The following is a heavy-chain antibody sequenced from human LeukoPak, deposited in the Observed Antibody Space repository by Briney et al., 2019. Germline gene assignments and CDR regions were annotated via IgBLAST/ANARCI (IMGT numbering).Heavy chain of an antibody. CDR3: VRSFGYGEKAHWFGP. CDR1: GFTFSSYG. V-gene: IGHV3-33*08. Sequence: GGSLRLSCAASGFTFSSYGMHWVRHAPGKGLEWVAVIWYDGSNRDYADSVKGRFTISRDNSKSTLYLQLSSLRVEDTAVYYCVRSFGYGEKAHWFGPWGQGTLVTVSS. D-gene: IGHD4-17*01. J-gene: IGHJ5*02. CDR2: IWYDGSNR.